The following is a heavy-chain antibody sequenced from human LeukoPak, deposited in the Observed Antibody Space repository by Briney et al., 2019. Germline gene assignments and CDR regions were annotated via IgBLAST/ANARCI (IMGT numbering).Heavy chain of an antibody. J-gene: IGHJ4*02. Sequence: SVKLSCKASGGTFSSYAISWVRQAPGQGLEWMGGIIPIFGTANYAQKFQGRVTITADESTSTAYMELSSLRSEDTAVYYCARDHSSGWYGGDYWGQGTLVTVSS. CDR1: GGTFSSYA. V-gene: IGHV1-69*13. CDR3: ARDHSSGWYGGDY. CDR2: IIPIFGTA. D-gene: IGHD6-19*01.